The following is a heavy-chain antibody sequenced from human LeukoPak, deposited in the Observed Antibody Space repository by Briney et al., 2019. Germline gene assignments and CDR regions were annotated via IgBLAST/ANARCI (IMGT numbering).Heavy chain of an antibody. Sequence: SETLSLTCTVSGYSISSGYYWGWIRQPPGKGLEWIGSIYHSGSTYYNPSLKSRVTISVDTSKNQFSLKLSSVTAADTAVYYCARVPTVVISKGLDYWGQGTLTLVSS. CDR3: ARVPTVVISKGLDY. J-gene: IGHJ4*02. CDR1: GYSISSGYY. D-gene: IGHD4-23*01. CDR2: IYHSGST. V-gene: IGHV4-38-2*02.